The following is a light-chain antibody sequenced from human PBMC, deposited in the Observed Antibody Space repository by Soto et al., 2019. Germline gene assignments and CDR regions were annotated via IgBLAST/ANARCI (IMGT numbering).Light chain of an antibody. Sequence: DIQMTQSPSSLSASVGDRVTITCRASQGISNYLAWYQQKPGKVPKLLIYAASTLQSGVPSRFSGSGSGTDFTLLISSLQPEDVATYYFHKYNGAPRAFGQGTRLEI. CDR2: AAS. CDR1: QGISNY. J-gene: IGKJ1*01. V-gene: IGKV1-27*01. CDR3: HKYNGAPRA.